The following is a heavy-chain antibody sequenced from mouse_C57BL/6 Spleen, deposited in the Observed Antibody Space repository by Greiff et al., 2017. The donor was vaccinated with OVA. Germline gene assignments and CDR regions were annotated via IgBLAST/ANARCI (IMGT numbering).Heavy chain of an antibody. CDR1: GYTFTSYW. D-gene: IGHD4-1*01. V-gene: IGHV1-55*01. CDR2: IYPGSGST. Sequence: VQLQQPGAELVKPGASVTMSCKASGYTFTSYWITWVKQRPGQGLEWIGDIYPGSGSTNYNEKFKSKATLTVETSSSTAYMQLSSLTSDDSAVYYCARGDWDGYWGQGTTLTVSA. J-gene: IGHJ2*01. CDR3: ARGDWDGY.